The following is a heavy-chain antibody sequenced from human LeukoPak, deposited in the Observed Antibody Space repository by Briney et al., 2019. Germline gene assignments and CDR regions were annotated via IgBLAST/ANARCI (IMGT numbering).Heavy chain of an antibody. J-gene: IGHJ4*02. CDR1: GFTVSSNY. V-gene: IGHV3-66*04. D-gene: IGHD6-19*01. CDR3: AKQRSLEIAVAGTIFDY. Sequence: GGSLRLSCAASGFTVSSNYMGWVRQAPGKGLEWVSVIYSGGDTYYADSVKGRFTISRDNSKNMIYLEMSSLKAEDTAVYYCAKQRSLEIAVAGTIFDYWGQGTLVTVSS. CDR2: IYSGGDT.